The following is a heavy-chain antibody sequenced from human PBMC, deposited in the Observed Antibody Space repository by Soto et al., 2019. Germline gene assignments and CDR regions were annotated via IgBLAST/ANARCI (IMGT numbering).Heavy chain of an antibody. CDR2: ISANSGDT. CDR1: GYNFAGSG. V-gene: IGHV1-18*04. D-gene: IGHD1-7*01. Sequence: ASVKVTCKASGYNFAGSGFIWVRQAPGQGLEWMGWISANSGDTNYAQNLQGRVTMTTDTSTSTAYMELRSLTSDDTAVYYCARAGASNWNYVSSSSWGQGTLVTVSS. J-gene: IGHJ4*02. CDR3: ARAGASNWNYVSSSS.